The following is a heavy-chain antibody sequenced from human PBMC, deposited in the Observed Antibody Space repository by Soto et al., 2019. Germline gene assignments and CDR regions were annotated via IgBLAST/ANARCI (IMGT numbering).Heavy chain of an antibody. CDR3: PQTPLAARPGLPH. J-gene: IGHJ4*02. Sequence: QITLKESGPTLVKPTQTLTLTCTFSGFSLSTSGVGVGWIRQPPGKALEWLALIYWNDDKRYSPSLKSRLTTTKDPPKNRVFLTMTTMAPVDTASYYCPQTPLAARPGLPHGGEETLVPVSS. D-gene: IGHD6-6*01. V-gene: IGHV2-5*01. CDR2: IYWNDDK. CDR1: GFSLSTSGVG.